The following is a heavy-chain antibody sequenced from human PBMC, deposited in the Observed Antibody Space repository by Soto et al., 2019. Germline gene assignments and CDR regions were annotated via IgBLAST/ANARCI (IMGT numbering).Heavy chain of an antibody. CDR3: AKGPQTYDYGDYVFDY. CDR1: GFTFSSYA. CDR2: ISGSGGST. Sequence: PGGSLRLSCAASGFTFSSYAMSWVRQAPGKGLEWVSAISGSGGSTYYADSVKGRFTISRDNSKNTLYLQMNSLRAEDTAVYYCAKGPQTYDYGDYVFDYWGQGTLVTVSS. V-gene: IGHV3-23*01. D-gene: IGHD4-17*01. J-gene: IGHJ4*02.